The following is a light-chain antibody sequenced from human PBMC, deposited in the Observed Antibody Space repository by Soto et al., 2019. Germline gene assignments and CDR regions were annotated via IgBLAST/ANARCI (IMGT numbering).Light chain of an antibody. CDR3: HQYGYSPNT. CDR1: RSVSSRY. Sequence: EIVLTQSPGTLSLSPGERATLSCRASRSVSSRYLAWYQQKPGQAPRLLIYGASSRATGIPDRFSGSGSGKDSTLTISSLEPEDFAVYHCHQYGYSPNTFGQGTKLEIK. V-gene: IGKV3-20*01. J-gene: IGKJ2*01. CDR2: GAS.